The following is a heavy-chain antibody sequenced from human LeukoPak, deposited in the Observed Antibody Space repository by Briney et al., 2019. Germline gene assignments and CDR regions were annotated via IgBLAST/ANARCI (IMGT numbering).Heavy chain of an antibody. D-gene: IGHD1-20*01. Sequence: SETLSLTCTVSGGSISSSSYYWGWIRQPPGKGLEWIGSTYYSGSTYYNPSLKSRVTISVDTSKNQFSLKLSSVTAADTAVYYCASRSFITGTYNWGQGTLVTVSS. CDR1: GGSISSSSYY. J-gene: IGHJ4*02. V-gene: IGHV4-39*07. CDR2: TYYSGST. CDR3: ASRSFITGTYN.